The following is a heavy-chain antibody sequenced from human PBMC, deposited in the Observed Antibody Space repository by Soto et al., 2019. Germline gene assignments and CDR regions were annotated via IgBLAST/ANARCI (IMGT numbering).Heavy chain of an antibody. CDR3: AARVPVATIILGYYGMDV. D-gene: IGHD5-12*01. J-gene: IGHJ6*02. V-gene: IGHV1-69*13. Sequence: SVKVSCKASGGTFSSYAISWVRQAPGQGLEWMGGIIPIFGTANYAQKFQGRVTITADESTSTAYMELSSLRSEDTAVYYCAARVPVATIILGYYGMDVWGQGTTVTVSS. CDR1: GGTFSSYA. CDR2: IIPIFGTA.